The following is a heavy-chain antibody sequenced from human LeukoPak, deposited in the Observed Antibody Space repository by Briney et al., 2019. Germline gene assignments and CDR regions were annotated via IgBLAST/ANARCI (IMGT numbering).Heavy chain of an antibody. D-gene: IGHD1-26*01. Sequence: GRSLRLSCAASGFTFSSYGMHWVRQAPGKGLEWVAVISYDGSNKYYADSVKGRFTISRDNSKNTLLLQMNSLRAEDTAVYYCVGDGVGAPPFDYWGQGVLVTVSS. V-gene: IGHV3-30*03. CDR3: VGDGVGAPPFDY. CDR1: GFTFSSYG. CDR2: ISYDGSNK. J-gene: IGHJ4*02.